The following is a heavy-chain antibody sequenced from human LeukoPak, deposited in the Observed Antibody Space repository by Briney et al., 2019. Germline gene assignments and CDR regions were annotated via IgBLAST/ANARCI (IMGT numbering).Heavy chain of an antibody. CDR2: INHSGST. CDR1: GGSFSGYY. J-gene: IGHJ6*02. Sequence: PSETLSLTCAVYGGSFSGYYWSWIRQPPGKGLEWIGEINHSGSTNYNPSLKSRVTISVDTSKNQFSLKLSSVTAADTAVYYCARDRELGVWGQGTTVTVSS. CDR3: ARDRELGV. D-gene: IGHD1-26*01. V-gene: IGHV4-34*01.